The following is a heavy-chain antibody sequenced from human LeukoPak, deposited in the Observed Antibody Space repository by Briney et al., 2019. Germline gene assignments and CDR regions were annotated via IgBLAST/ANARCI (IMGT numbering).Heavy chain of an antibody. CDR1: GFTFSSFW. Sequence: GGSLRLSRAASGFTFSSFWMTWVRQAPGKGLEWVANIKPDGTENYYVDSVKGRFSISRDNAKSSLYLQMNGLRAEDTAVYYCAIQKADLVTMVRGIIAFWGQGTLVTVSS. V-gene: IGHV3-7*01. J-gene: IGHJ1*01. CDR2: IKPDGTEN. CDR3: AIQKADLVTMVRGIIAF. D-gene: IGHD3-10*01.